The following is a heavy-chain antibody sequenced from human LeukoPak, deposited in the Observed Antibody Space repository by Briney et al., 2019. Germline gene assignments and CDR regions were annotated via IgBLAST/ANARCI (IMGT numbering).Heavy chain of an antibody. CDR1: GGSISSGGYY. CDR2: IYYSGST. Sequence: SQTLSLTCTVSGGSISSGGYYWSWIRQHRGKGLEWIGYIYYSGSTYYNPSLKSRVTISVDTSKNQFSLKLSSVTAADTAVYYCARDGGFYGDYLRVWGQGTLVTVSS. J-gene: IGHJ4*02. D-gene: IGHD4-17*01. V-gene: IGHV4-31*03. CDR3: ARDGGFYGDYLRV.